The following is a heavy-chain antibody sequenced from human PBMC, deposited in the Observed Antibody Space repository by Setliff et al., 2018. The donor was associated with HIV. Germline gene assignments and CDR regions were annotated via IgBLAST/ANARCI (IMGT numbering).Heavy chain of an antibody. J-gene: IGHJ5*02. Sequence: GGSLRLSCAASGFTFRNYWMHWVRQAPGKGLVWVSRIDGDGSGTSYADSVQGRFTISRDNAKNTLYLQMNSLRAEDTAVYYCARAPYARSNWFDPWGQGTLVTVSS. CDR2: IDGDGSGT. D-gene: IGHD4-17*01. V-gene: IGHV3-74*01. CDR3: ARAPYARSNWFDP. CDR1: GFTFRNYW.